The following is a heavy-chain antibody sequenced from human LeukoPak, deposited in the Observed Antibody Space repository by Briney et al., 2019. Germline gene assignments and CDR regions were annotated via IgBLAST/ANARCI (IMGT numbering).Heavy chain of an antibody. CDR2: MYDSGST. Sequence: PSETLSLTCSVSGGSISSYYWSRIRQPPGKGLELIGYMYDSGSTNNNPSLKSRVTISVDTSKNQFSLKLSSVTAADTAVYYCARDGGKGWLWFDYWGQGTLVTVSS. V-gene: IGHV4-59*01. D-gene: IGHD3-9*01. CDR3: ARDGGKGWLWFDY. J-gene: IGHJ4*02. CDR1: GGSISSYY.